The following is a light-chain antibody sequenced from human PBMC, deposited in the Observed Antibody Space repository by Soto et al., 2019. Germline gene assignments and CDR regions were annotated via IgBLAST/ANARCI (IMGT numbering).Light chain of an antibody. J-gene: IGKJ1*01. V-gene: IGKV3-15*01. CDR1: QSVSTN. Sequence: EIVMRQSPASVSVSPGERATLSCRASQSVSTNLAWYQQRPGQAPKLLIYGASTRATGVPDRFSGSGSGTEFTLTISSLQSEDLTVYYCQQYNKWPRTFGQGAKV. CDR2: GAS. CDR3: QQYNKWPRT.